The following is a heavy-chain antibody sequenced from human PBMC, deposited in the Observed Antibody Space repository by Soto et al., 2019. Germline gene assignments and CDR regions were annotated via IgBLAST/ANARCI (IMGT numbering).Heavy chain of an antibody. CDR3: ARSQGSSTSLEIYYYYYYGVDV. V-gene: IGHV1-69*01. CDR2: IIPIPGTA. D-gene: IGHD2-2*01. Sequence: QVQLVQSGAEVKKPGSSVKVSCKASGGTFGSYAISWVRQAPGQGLEWMGGIIPIPGTANYAQKFQGRGTIAADESTSTAYMELSSLRSEDTAVYYCARSQGSSTSLEIYYYYYYGVDVWGQGTTVTVSS. CDR1: GGTFGSYA. J-gene: IGHJ6*02.